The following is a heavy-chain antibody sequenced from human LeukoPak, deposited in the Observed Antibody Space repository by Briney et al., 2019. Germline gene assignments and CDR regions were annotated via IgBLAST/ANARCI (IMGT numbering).Heavy chain of an antibody. CDR3: ARGRRNDYVWGSYRSGYFDY. D-gene: IGHD3-16*02. J-gene: IGHJ4*02. V-gene: IGHV4-34*01. CDR1: GGSFSGYY. CDR2: INHSGST. Sequence: PSETLSLAYAVYGGSFSGYYWSWIRQPPGKGLEWIGEINHSGSTNYNPSLKSRVTISVDTSKNQFSLKLSSVTAADTAVYYCARGRRNDYVWGSYRSGYFDYWGQGTLVTVSS.